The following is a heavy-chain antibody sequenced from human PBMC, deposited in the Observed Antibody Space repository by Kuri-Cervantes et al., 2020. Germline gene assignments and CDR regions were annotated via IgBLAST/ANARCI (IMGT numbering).Heavy chain of an antibody. V-gene: IGHV3-9*01. CDR1: GFTFDDYA. CDR2: ISWNSGSI. CDR3: ARETVTTYYYYYYGMDV. J-gene: IGHJ6*02. Sequence: LSLTCAASGFTFDDYAMHWVRQAPGKGLEWVSGISWNSGSIGYADSVKGRFTISRDNSKNTLYLQMNSLRAEDTAVYYCARETVTTYYYYYYGMDVWGQGTTVTVSS. D-gene: IGHD4-17*01.